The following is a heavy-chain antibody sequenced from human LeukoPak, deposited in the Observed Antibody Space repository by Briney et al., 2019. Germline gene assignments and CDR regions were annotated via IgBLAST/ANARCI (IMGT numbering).Heavy chain of an antibody. CDR2: IYSTGST. V-gene: IGHV4-31*03. D-gene: IGHD6-13*01. CDR3: ARILSMAAADY. Sequence: SETLSLTCTVSGGSINSGNFYWSWIRQHPGRGLEWIGYIYSTGSTYYNPSLKSRVTISLDTSKNQFSLKLSSVTAADTAVYYCARILSMAAADYWGQGTLVTVSS. J-gene: IGHJ4*02. CDR1: GGSINSGNFY.